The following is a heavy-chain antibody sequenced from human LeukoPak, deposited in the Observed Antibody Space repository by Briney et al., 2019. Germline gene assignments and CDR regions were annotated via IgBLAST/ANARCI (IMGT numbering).Heavy chain of an antibody. CDR1: GFTFSSYA. CDR2: ISYDGSNK. Sequence: PGGSLRLSCAASGFTFSSYAMHWVRQAPGKGLEWVAVISYDGSNKYYADSVKGRFTISRDNSKNTLYLQMNSLRAEDTAVYYCARDCGSEHFDYWGQGTLVTVSS. CDR3: ARDCGSEHFDY. J-gene: IGHJ4*02. D-gene: IGHD1-26*01. V-gene: IGHV3-30-3*01.